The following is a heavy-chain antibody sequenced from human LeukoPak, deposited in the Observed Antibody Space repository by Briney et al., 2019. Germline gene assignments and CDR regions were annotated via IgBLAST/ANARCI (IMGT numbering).Heavy chain of an antibody. CDR2: IYYSGST. V-gene: IGHV4-39*07. CDR1: GGSISSSSSY. J-gene: IGHJ4*02. CDR3: VTDASPYRNTY. Sequence: SETLSLPCTVSGGSISSSSSYWGWIRQPPGKGLEWIGSIYYSGSTYYNPSLKSRVTITVDTSKNQLSLKLSSVTAADAAVYYCVTDASPYRNTYWGQGTLVTVSS. D-gene: IGHD1-1*01.